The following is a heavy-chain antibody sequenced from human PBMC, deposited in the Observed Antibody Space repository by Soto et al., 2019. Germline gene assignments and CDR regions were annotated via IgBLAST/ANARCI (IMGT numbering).Heavy chain of an antibody. V-gene: IGHV3-23*01. D-gene: IGHD7-27*01. CDR3: AKGLNWGDAFDI. CDR2: ISGSGGST. CDR1: GFTFSSYA. Sequence: QPGGSLRLSCAASGFTFSSYAMSWVRQAPGKGLEWVSAISGSGGSTYCADSVKGRFTISRDNSKNTLYLQMNSLRAEDTAVYYCAKGLNWGDAFDIWGQGTMVTVSS. J-gene: IGHJ3*02.